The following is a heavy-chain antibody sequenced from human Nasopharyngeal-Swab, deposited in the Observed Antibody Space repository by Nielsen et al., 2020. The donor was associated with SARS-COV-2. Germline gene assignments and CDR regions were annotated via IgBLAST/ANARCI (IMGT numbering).Heavy chain of an antibody. J-gene: IGHJ3*02. V-gene: IGHV3-48*02. CDR3: ARDRYWNDGAFDI. D-gene: IGHD1-1*01. CDR2: ISSSSSTI. CDR1: RFTFSSYS. Sequence: GESLKISCAASRFTFSSYSMNWVRQAPGKGLEWVSYISSSSSTIYDADSVKGRFTISRDNAKNSLYLQMNSLRDEDTAVYYCARDRYWNDGAFDIWGQGTMVTVSS.